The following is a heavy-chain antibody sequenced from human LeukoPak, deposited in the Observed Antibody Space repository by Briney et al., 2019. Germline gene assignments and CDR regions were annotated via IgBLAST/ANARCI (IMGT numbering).Heavy chain of an antibody. D-gene: IGHD3-10*01. CDR2: IIPILGSA. V-gene: IGHV1-69*05. J-gene: IGHJ4*02. CDR3: ARGERAIPIYY. CDR1: GGSFSNYA. Sequence: SVKVSCKASGGSFSNYAISWVRQAPGQGLEWMGGIIPILGSATYAQHFQGRVTITMDESTTTAYIELSSLRPGDTAVFYCARGERAIPIYYWGQGTLVTVSS.